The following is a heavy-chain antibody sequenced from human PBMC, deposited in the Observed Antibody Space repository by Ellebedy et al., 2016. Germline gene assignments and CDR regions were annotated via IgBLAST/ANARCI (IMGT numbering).Heavy chain of an antibody. CDR3: AKDRTKGSSDFYYYGMDV. D-gene: IGHD2/OR15-2a*01. J-gene: IGHJ6*02. V-gene: IGHV3-30*18. CDR1: DSTITPYG. CDR2: ISYDGDKK. Sequence: GGSLRLSCAASDSTITPYGMHWVRQAPGKGLEWVAVISYDGDKKFYADSVKGRFTMSRDTSKNTLYLQMNSLRAEDTAVYYCAKDRTKGSSDFYYYGMDVWGQGTTVTVSS.